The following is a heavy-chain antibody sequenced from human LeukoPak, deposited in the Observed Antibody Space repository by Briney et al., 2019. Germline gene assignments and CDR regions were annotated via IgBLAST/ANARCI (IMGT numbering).Heavy chain of an antibody. CDR1: GGSISSGGYY. D-gene: IGHD3-3*01. CDR2: IYYSGST. J-gene: IGHJ4*02. Sequence: SETLSLTCTVSGGSISSGGYYWSWIRQHPGKGLEWIGYIYYSGSTYYNPSLKSRVTISVDTSKNQFSLKLSSVTAADTAAYYCARGSRRTYYDFWSGYPTYYFDYWGQGTLVTVSS. V-gene: IGHV4-31*03. CDR3: ARGSRRTYYDFWSGYPTYYFDY.